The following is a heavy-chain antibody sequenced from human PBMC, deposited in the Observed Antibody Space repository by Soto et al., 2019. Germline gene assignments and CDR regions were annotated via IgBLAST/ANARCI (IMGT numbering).Heavy chain of an antibody. J-gene: IGHJ4*02. CDR1: GFTFSSYE. V-gene: IGHV3-48*03. CDR2: ISSSGSTI. Sequence: GGSLRLSCAASGFTFSSYEMNWVRQAPGKGLEWVSYISSSGSTIYYADSVKGRFTISRDNAKNSLYLQMNSLRAEDTAVYYCARAHGSYYPFLLFDYWGQGTLVTVSS. CDR3: ARAHGSYYPFLLFDY. D-gene: IGHD1-26*01.